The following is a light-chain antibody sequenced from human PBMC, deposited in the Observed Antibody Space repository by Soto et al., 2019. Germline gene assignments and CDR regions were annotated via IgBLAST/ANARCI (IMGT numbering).Light chain of an antibody. CDR2: TDD. CDR3: AVWDDRLSAWV. CDR1: TSNIGSHY. V-gene: IGLV1-47*02. J-gene: IGLJ3*02. Sequence: QSVVTQPPSASGTPGQRVTMSCSGSTSNIGSHYVYWFQQLPGTAPKLLIYTDDQRPSGVPDRFSGSKSCNTASLAISWLRSEDEADYCCAVWDDRLSAWVFGGGTKLTVL.